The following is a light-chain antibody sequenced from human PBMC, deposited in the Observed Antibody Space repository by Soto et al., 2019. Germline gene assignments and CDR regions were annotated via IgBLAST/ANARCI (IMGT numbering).Light chain of an antibody. J-gene: IGKJ2*01. CDR1: QDIANH. Sequence: DIPMTQSPSSLSASVGDRVTITCQASQDIANHLNWYQQKPGRAPKLLIYDASSLEIGVPSRFSGSLSGTDFTFTISSLQPEDIATYYCQQYYNLPYTFGQGTKLEIK. V-gene: IGKV1-33*01. CDR3: QQYYNLPYT. CDR2: DAS.